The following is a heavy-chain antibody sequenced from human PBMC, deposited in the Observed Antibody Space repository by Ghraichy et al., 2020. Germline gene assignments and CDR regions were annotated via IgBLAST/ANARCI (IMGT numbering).Heavy chain of an antibody. CDR3: AREGYYGSTYSVFSY. Sequence: ETLSLTCTVSGYSISSGYYWGWIRQPPGKGLEWIGSIYHSGSTYYNPSLKSRVTISVDTSKNQFSLKLSSVTAADTAVYYCAREGYYGSTYSVFSYWGQGTLVTVSS. CDR2: IYHSGST. D-gene: IGHD3-10*01. J-gene: IGHJ4*02. V-gene: IGHV4-38-2*02. CDR1: GYSISSGYY.